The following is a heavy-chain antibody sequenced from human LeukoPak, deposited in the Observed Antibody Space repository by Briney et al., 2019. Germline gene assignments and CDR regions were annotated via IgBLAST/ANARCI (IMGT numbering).Heavy chain of an antibody. CDR1: GYSFTTYW. V-gene: IGHV5-51*01. CDR2: IYPGDSET. CDR3: ARPGPLGAEGDDAFDI. D-gene: IGHD3-16*01. J-gene: IGHJ3*02. Sequence: GESLKISCKGSGYSFTTYWIGWVRQMPGKGLEWMGIIYPGDSETQYSPSFQGQVTISADKSISTAYLQWSSLKASDTAMYYCARPGPLGAEGDDAFDIWGQGTMVTVSS.